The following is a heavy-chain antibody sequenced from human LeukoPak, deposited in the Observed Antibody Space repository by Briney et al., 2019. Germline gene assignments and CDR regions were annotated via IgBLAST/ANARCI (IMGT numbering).Heavy chain of an antibody. CDR1: GFTFSSYW. Sequence: GGSLRLSCAASGFTFSSYWMHWVRQAPGKGLVWVSRIDSDGTGTIYLDSVRGRFTISRDNAKNTMYLQMNSLRAEDTAVYYCTREGLDPWGQGTLVTVSS. J-gene: IGHJ5*02. CDR2: IDSDGTGT. D-gene: IGHD2-21*01. CDR3: TREGLDP. V-gene: IGHV3-74*01.